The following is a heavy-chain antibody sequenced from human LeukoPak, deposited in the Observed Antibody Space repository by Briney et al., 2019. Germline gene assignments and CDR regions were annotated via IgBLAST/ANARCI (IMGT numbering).Heavy chain of an antibody. V-gene: IGHV4-61*02. CDR3: ARDENGVPSNDY. CDR1: GGSISSGSYY. Sequence: PSETLSLTCTVSGGSISSGSYYWSWIRQPAGKGLEWTGRIYTSGSTNYNPSLKSRVTISVDTSKNQFSLKLSSVTAADTAVYYCARDENGVPSNDYWGQGTLVTVSS. D-gene: IGHD4-17*01. J-gene: IGHJ4*02. CDR2: IYTSGST.